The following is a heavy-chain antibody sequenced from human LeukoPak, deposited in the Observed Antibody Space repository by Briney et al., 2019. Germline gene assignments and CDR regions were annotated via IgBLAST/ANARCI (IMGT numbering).Heavy chain of an antibody. D-gene: IGHD6-19*01. J-gene: IGHJ3*02. CDR1: GGSISSYY. CDR2: IYYSGST. Sequence: SETLSLTCTVSGGSISSYYWSWIRQPPGKGLEWIGYIYYSGSTNYNPSLKSRVTISVDTSKNQFSLKLSSVTAADTAVYYCARDGGKVAGTSRAFDIWGQGTMVTVSS. CDR3: ARDGGKVAGTSRAFDI. V-gene: IGHV4-59*12.